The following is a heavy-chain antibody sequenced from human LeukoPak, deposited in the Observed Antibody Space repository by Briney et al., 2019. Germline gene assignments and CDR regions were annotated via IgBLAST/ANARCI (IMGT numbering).Heavy chain of an antibody. CDR3: ARQSITMVRGEIGPDWGY. CDR2: INPNSGGT. D-gene: IGHD3-10*01. V-gene: IGHV1-2*02. Sequence: GASVKVSCKASGYTFTGYYMHWVRQAPGQGLEWMGWINPNSGGTNYAQKFQGRVTMTRDTSISTAYMELSRLRSDDTAVYYCARQSITMVRGEIGPDWGYWGQGTLVTVSS. CDR1: GYTFTGYY. J-gene: IGHJ4*02.